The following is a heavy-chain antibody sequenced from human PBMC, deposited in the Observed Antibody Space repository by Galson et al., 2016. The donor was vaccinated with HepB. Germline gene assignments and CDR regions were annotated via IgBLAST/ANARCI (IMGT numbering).Heavy chain of an antibody. J-gene: IGHJ3*02. CDR3: ARDGGNRGSYSVGDSFDI. CDR2: TYIDDNT. V-gene: IGHV3-53*01. Sequence: SLRLSCADSGFNVSYSYMTWVRQAPGKGLEWVAITYIDDNTYYADSVKGRFIISRDNPKTTVYLQMNSLRAEDTAIYYCARDGGNRGSYSVGDSFDIWGQGTMVTVSS. D-gene: IGHD1-26*01. CDR1: GFNVSYSY.